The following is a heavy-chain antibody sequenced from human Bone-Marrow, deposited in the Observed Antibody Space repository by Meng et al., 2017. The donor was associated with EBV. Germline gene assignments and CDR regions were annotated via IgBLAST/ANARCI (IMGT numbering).Heavy chain of an antibody. V-gene: IGHV4-39*01. J-gene: IGHJ5*02. CDR1: GDSISSFYY. D-gene: IGHD6-19*01. CDR2: VHYTGST. CDR3: ARPFPSWQSPRLDPFGA. Sequence: PPRPESGPGKVNPSGTLALPCTGAGDSISSFYYWGWIRQPPGRGLEWIGSVHYTGSTYYSPSLKSRVTVSVDTSKNQFSLRLTSVTAADTAVYYCARPFPSWQSPRLDPFGAWGQGTLVTASS.